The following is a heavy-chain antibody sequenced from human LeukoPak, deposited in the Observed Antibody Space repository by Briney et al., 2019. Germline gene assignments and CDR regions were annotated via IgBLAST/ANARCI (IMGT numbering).Heavy chain of an antibody. CDR2: IWYDGSNK. CDR3: ARSPGIAAAGTF. Sequence: GGSLRLSCAASGFTFSSYGMHWVRQAPGKGLEWVAVIWYDGSNKYYADSVKGRFTISRDNSKNTLYLQMNSLRAEDTAVYYCARSPGIAAAGTFWGQGTLVTVSS. J-gene: IGHJ4*02. D-gene: IGHD6-13*01. V-gene: IGHV3-33*01. CDR1: GFTFSSYG.